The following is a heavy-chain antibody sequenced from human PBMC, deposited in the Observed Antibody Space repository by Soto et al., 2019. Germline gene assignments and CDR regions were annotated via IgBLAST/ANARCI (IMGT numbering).Heavy chain of an antibody. V-gene: IGHV1-18*01. CDR2: ISAYNGNT. J-gene: IGHJ4*02. D-gene: IGHD3-16*02. CDR3: ARGDYVWGSYRPDY. Sequence: QVQLVQSGAEVKKPGASVKVSCKASGYTFTSYGISWVRQAPGQGLEWMGWISAYNGNTNYAQKLQGRVTVTTATFXSTAYMELRSLRSDDTAVYYCARGDYVWGSYRPDYWGQGTLVTVSS. CDR1: GYTFTSYG.